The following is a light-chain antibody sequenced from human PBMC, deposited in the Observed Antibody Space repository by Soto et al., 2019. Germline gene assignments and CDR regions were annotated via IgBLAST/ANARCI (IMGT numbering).Light chain of an antibody. CDR1: QNINRNY. J-gene: IGKJ1*01. CDR3: QQYGSSPWT. Sequence: EIVLTQSPGTLSLSPGERATLSYRASQNINRNYLAWYQQKRGQAPRLLIYGASSRATGIPDRFTGSGSGTDFTLTISRLEPEDFAVFYCQQYGSSPWTFGQGTKVDIK. CDR2: GAS. V-gene: IGKV3-20*01.